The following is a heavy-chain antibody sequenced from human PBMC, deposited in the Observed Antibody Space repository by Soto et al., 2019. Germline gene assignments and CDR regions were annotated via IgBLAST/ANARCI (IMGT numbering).Heavy chain of an antibody. CDR2: IIPILGIA. V-gene: IGHV1-69*04. J-gene: IGHJ4*02. CDR1: GGTFSSYT. Sequence: SVKVSCKASGGTFSSYTISWVRQAPGQGLEWMGRIIPILGIANYAQKFQGRVTITADKSTSTAYMELSSLRSEDTAVYYCAGERVYYYGSGSYYNPYYFDYWGQGTLVTV. D-gene: IGHD3-10*01. CDR3: AGERVYYYGSGSYYNPYYFDY.